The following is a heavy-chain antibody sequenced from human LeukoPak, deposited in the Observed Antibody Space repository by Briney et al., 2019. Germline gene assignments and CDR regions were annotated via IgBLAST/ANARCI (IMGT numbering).Heavy chain of an antibody. Sequence: EASVRVSCKVSGYTLTELSMHWVRQAPGKGLEWMGGFDPEDGETIYAQKFQGRVTMTEDTSTDTAYMELSSLRSEDTAVYYCATWWGSDGMDVWGQGTTVTVSS. V-gene: IGHV1-24*01. CDR2: FDPEDGET. CDR1: GYTLTELS. J-gene: IGHJ6*02. D-gene: IGHD2-15*01. CDR3: ATWWGSDGMDV.